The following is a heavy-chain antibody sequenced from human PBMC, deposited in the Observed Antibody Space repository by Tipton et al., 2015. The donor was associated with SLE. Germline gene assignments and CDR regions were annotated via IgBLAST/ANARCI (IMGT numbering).Heavy chain of an antibody. CDR3: ARGTDYGDYVFDY. Sequence: TLSLTCAVSGYSISSGYYWGWIRQPPGKGLEWIGSIYHSGSTYYNPSLKSRVTISEDSSKNQFSLKLSSGTAADTAVYYCARGTDYGDYVFDYWGQGTLVTVSS. CDR2: IYHSGST. D-gene: IGHD4-17*01. CDR1: GYSISSGYY. V-gene: IGHV4-38-2*01. J-gene: IGHJ4*02.